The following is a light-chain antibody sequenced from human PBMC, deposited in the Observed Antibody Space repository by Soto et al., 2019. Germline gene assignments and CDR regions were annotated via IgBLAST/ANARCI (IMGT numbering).Light chain of an antibody. CDR2: DVS. J-gene: IGLJ1*01. CDR1: SSDVGGHNY. Sequence: QSVLTQPASVSGSPGQSITISCTGTSSDVGGHNYVSWYQQHPGKAPKLMIYDVSNRPSGVSNRFSGSKSGNTASLTISGLQAEDEADYYCSSYTSSSTRVFGTGTKATVL. CDR3: SSYTSSSTRV. V-gene: IGLV2-14*01.